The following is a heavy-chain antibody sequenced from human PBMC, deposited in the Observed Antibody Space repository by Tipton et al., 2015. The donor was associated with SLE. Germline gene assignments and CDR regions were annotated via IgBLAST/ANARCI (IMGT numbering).Heavy chain of an antibody. J-gene: IGHJ6*02. CDR2: ISYDGNNK. CDR1: GFILTTFT. D-gene: IGHD4-17*01. V-gene: IGHV3-30*04. CDR3: ATVITDYYGMYG. Sequence: SLRLSCEASGFILTTFTMHWVRQAPGKGLEWLAVISYDGNNKYYSDSVKGRFTISRDKSKNTLYLQMNSLRGEDTAVYYCATVITDYYGMYGWGQGPTVTVSS.